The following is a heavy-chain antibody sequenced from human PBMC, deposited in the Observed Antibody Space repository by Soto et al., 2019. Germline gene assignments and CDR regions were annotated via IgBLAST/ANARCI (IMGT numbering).Heavy chain of an antibody. CDR2: IIPIFGTA. Sequence: SVKVCFKASGGPFSSYAISLVRQAPGQGLEWMGGIIPIFGTANYAQKFQGGVTITADESTSTAYMELSSLRSEDTAVYYCARAFGELFTSAFDIWGQGTMVTVSS. CDR1: GGPFSSYA. D-gene: IGHD3-10*01. CDR3: ARAFGELFTSAFDI. V-gene: IGHV1-69*13. J-gene: IGHJ3*02.